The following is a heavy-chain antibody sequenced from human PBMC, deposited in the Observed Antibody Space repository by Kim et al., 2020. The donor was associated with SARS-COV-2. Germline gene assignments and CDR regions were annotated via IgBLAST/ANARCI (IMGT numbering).Heavy chain of an antibody. CDR1: GFTFSSYD. CDR3: ARSPGGWYYYDSSGYDGMDV. Sequence: GGSLRLSCAASGFTFSSYDMHWVRQATGKGLEWVSAIGTAGDTYYPGSVKGRFTISRENAKNSLYLQMNSLRAGDTAVYYCARSPGGWYYYDSSGYDGMDVWGQGTTVTVSS. CDR2: IGTAGDT. V-gene: IGHV3-13*01. D-gene: IGHD3-22*01. J-gene: IGHJ6*02.